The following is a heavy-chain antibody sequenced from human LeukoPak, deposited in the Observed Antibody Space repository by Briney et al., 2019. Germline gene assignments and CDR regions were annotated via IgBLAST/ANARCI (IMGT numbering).Heavy chain of an antibody. V-gene: IGHV3-30*02. CDR2: IXYDEANK. J-gene: IGHJ4*02. CDR1: GFSFSSFG. Sequence: GGSLRLSCAASGFSFSSFGMHWVRQAPGKGLEWVAFIXYDEANKFYADSVKGRFTISRDNSNNTLYLQMNSLRAEDSAVYHCAKSQRGYCSSTSCYGDYWGQGTLVTVSS. CDR3: AKSQRGYCSSTSCYGDY. D-gene: IGHD2-2*03.